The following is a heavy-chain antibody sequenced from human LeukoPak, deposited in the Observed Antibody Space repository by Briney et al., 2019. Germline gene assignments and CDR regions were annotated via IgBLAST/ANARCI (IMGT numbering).Heavy chain of an antibody. D-gene: IGHD1-26*01. CDR2: ISAYNGNT. V-gene: IGHV1-18*01. CDR1: GYTFTSYG. CDR3: ARVMGATIEYFQH. J-gene: IGHJ1*01. Sequence: ASVKVSCKASGYTFTSYGISWVRQAPGQGLEWMGWISAYNGNTNYAQKFQGRVTMTRDTSISTAYMELSRLRSDDTAVYYCARVMGATIEYFQHWGQGTLVTVSS.